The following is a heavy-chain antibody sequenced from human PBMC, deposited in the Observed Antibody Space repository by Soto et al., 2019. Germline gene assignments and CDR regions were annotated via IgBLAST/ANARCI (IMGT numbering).Heavy chain of an antibody. CDR3: TKEAMDRGVIGDY. D-gene: IGHD3-16*02. J-gene: IGHJ4*02. V-gene: IGHV3-30*18. CDR2: ISYDGSRK. CDR1: GFTFSNDG. Sequence: QVQLVESGGGVVQPGRSLRLSCAASGFTFSNDGMHWVRQAPGKGLEWVAVISYDGSRKYYEDSVGGRFTISRDNSKNTLYLEMHSLRPEDTAVYYFTKEAMDRGVIGDYWGQGTLVTVSS.